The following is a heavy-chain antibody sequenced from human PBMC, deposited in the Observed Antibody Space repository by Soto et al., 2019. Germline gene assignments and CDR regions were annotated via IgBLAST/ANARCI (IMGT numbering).Heavy chain of an antibody. V-gene: IGHV4-59*01. CDR1: GGSINSYY. D-gene: IGHD3-10*01. Sequence: SETLSLTCTVSGGSINSYYWSWIRQPPGKGLEWIGYIYYSGSTNYNPSLKSRVTISVDTSKNQFSLKLSSVTAADTAVYYCARGLLRTKYDYYGMDVWGQGTTATVSS. CDR3: ARGLLRTKYDYYGMDV. CDR2: IYYSGST. J-gene: IGHJ6*02.